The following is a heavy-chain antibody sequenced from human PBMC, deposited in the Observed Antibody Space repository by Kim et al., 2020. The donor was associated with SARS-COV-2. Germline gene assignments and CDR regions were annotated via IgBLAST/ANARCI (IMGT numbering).Heavy chain of an antibody. CDR2: INPNSGGT. J-gene: IGHJ6*02. CDR3: ARDRRRLLWFGDYYYGMDV. V-gene: IGHV1-2*04. CDR1: GYTFTGYY. Sequence: ASVKVSCKASGYTFTGYYMHWVRQAPGQGLEWMGWINPNSGGTNYAQKFQGWVTMTRDTSISTAYMELSRLRSDDTAVYYCARDRRRLLWFGDYYYGMDVWGQGTTVTVSS. D-gene: IGHD3-10*01.